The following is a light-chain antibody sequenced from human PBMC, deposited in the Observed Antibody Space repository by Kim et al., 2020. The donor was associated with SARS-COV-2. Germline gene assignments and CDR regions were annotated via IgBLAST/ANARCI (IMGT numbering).Light chain of an antibody. CDR3: QQYNNWPPLT. CDR2: GAS. Sequence: EIVMTQSPATLSVSPGERATLSCTASQSISSNLAWYQQKPGQAPRLLIYGASTRATDIPARFSGSGSGTEFTLTISSLQSEDFAVYYCQQYNNWPPLTFGGGTKVDIK. CDR1: QSISSN. J-gene: IGKJ4*01. V-gene: IGKV3-15*01.